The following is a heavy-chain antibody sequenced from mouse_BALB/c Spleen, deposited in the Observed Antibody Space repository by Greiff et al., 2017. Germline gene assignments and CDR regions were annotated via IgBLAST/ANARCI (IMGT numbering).Heavy chain of an antibody. J-gene: IGHJ2*01. Sequence: EVMLVESGGGLVKPGGSLKLSCAASGFTFSSYAMSWVRQSPEKRLEWVAEISSGGSYTYYPDTVTGRFTISRDNAKNTLYLEMSSLRSEDTAMYYCARGRYDEDFDYWGQGTTLTVSS. CDR3: ARGRYDEDFDY. CDR1: GFTFSSYA. CDR2: ISSGGSYT. D-gene: IGHD2-14*01. V-gene: IGHV5-9-4*01.